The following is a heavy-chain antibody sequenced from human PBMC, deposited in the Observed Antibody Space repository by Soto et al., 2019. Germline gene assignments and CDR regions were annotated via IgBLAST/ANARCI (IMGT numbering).Heavy chain of an antibody. D-gene: IGHD3-22*01. V-gene: IGHV3-66*01. J-gene: IGHJ4*02. Sequence: GGSLRLSCAGSGFTVSSNYMSWVRQAPGKGLEWVSVLYSGGSTYYAGSVKGRFTISRDNSKSTLYLQMNSLRAEDTAIYYCAITDYYDSSGYYPSNYWGQGTMVTVSS. CDR2: LYSGGST. CDR3: AITDYYDSSGYYPSNY. CDR1: GFTVSSNY.